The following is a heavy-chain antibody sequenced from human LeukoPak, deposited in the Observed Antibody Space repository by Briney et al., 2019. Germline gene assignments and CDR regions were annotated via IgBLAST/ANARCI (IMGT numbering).Heavy chain of an antibody. D-gene: IGHD3/OR15-3a*01. CDR1: GGTFSSYA. J-gene: IGHJ3*02. Sequence: ASVKVSCKASGGTFSSYAINWVRQAPGQGPEWMGWVNPDTGNTGFAQKFQGRVTITQNNSVTTVYMELSSLTSEDTAVYYCARRGLVAGIYDLVYGFDMWGQGTMVTVSS. CDR3: ARRGLVAGIYDLVYGFDM. V-gene: IGHV1-8*03. CDR2: VNPDTGNT.